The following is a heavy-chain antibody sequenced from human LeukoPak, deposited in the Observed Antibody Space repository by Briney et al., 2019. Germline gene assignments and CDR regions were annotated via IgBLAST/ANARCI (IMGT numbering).Heavy chain of an antibody. J-gene: IGHJ6*01. Sequence: SETLSLTCTVSGGSISSAYWNWIRQPPGKGLEWIGCIYYSGSTNYNPSLKSRATISVDTSKNQFSLKLSSVTAADTAVYYCGSRCDFFDGMAGLGQGTTVTVSS. CDR3: GSRCDFFDGMAG. CDR2: IYYSGST. D-gene: IGHD6-13*01. V-gene: IGHV4-59*08. CDR1: GGSISSAY.